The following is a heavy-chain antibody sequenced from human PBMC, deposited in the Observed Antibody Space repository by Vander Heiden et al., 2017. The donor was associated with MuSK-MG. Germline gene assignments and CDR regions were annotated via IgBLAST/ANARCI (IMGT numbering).Heavy chain of an antibody. CDR1: GGSFSGYY. J-gene: IGHJ4*02. CDR2: INHSGST. D-gene: IGHD4-17*01. Sequence: QVQLQQWGAGLLKPSETLSLTCAVYGGSFSGYYWSWIRQPPGKGLEWIGEINHSGSTNYNPSLKSRVTISVDTSKNQFSLKLSSVTAADTAVYYCARGADGDYALNFDYWGQGTLVTVSS. CDR3: ARGADGDYALNFDY. V-gene: IGHV4-34*01.